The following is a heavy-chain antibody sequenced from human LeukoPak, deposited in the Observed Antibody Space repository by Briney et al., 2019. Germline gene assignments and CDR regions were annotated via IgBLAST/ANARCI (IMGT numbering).Heavy chain of an antibody. CDR3: AKEQYSGYDFFDAFDI. V-gene: IGHV1-46*01. J-gene: IGHJ3*02. D-gene: IGHD5-12*01. CDR1: GYTFTSCY. Sequence: GASVKVSCKASGYTFTSCYMHWVRQAPGQGLEWMGIINPSGGSTSYAQKFQGRVTMTRDTSTSTVYMELSSLRSEDTAVYYCAKEQYSGYDFFDAFDIWGQGTMVTVSS. CDR2: INPSGGST.